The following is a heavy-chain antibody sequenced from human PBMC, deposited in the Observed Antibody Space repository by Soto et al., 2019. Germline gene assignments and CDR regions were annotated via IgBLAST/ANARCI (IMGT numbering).Heavy chain of an antibody. CDR1: GGSISSSSYY. CDR2: IYYSGST. CDR3: ARRGISRDAFDI. J-gene: IGHJ3*02. V-gene: IGHV4-39*01. Sequence: QLQLQESGPGLVKPSETLSLTCTVSGGSISSSSYYWGWIRQPPGKGLEWIGSIYYSGSTYYNPSLKSRVTISVDTSKNQFALKLSSVTAADTAVYYCARRGISRDAFDIWGQGTMVTVSS.